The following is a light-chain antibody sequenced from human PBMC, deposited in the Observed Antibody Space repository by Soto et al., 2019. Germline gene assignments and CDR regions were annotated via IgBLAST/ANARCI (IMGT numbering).Light chain of an antibody. J-gene: IGLJ2*01. CDR2: DTT. CDR3: LLYYGGPRV. V-gene: IGLV7-43*01. CDR1: TGAVTSDYY. Sequence: QTVVTQEPSLTVSPGGTVTLTCASSTGAVTSDYYPNWFQQKPGQAPRSLIYDTTKKHSWTPARFSGSLLGGKAVLSLSGVQPEDEAEYYCLLYYGGPRVFGGGTKLTVL.